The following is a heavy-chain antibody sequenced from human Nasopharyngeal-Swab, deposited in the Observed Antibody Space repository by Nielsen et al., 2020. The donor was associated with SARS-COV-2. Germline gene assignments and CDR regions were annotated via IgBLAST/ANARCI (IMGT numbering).Heavy chain of an antibody. CDR1: GGSFSGYY. V-gene: IGHV4-34*01. D-gene: IGHD3-10*01. CDR2: INHSGST. Sequence: SETLSLTCAVYGGSFSGYYWSWIRQPQGKGREWIGEINHSGSTNYNPSLKSRVTISVDTSKNQFSLKLSSVTAADTAVYYCARGAAQLWFGELLNRGFDYWGQGTLVTVSS. J-gene: IGHJ4*02. CDR3: ARGAAQLWFGELLNRGFDY.